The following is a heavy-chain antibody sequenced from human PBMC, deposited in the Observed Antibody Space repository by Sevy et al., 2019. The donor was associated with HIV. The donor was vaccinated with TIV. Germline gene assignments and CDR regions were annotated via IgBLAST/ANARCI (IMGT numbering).Heavy chain of an antibody. Sequence: GGSMRLSCAASGFTFSSYAMSWVRQAPGKGLEWVSAISGSGGSTYYADSVKGRFTISRDNSKNTLYLQMNSLRAEDTAVYYCANLAAAGTHGGYWGQGTLVTVSS. J-gene: IGHJ4*02. V-gene: IGHV3-23*01. D-gene: IGHD6-13*01. CDR3: ANLAAAGTHGGY. CDR1: GFTFSSYA. CDR2: ISGSGGST.